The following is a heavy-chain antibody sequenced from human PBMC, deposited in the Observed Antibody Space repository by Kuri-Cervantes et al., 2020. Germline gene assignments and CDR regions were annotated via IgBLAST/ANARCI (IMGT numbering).Heavy chain of an antibody. Sequence: LRLSCTVSGGSISSGGYYWSWIRQHPGKGLEWIGYIYYSGSTYYNPSLKSRVTISVDTSKNQFSLKLSSVTAADTAVYYCARDLSSYGSGSYYNPWFDPWGQGTLVTVSS. J-gene: IGHJ5*02. D-gene: IGHD3-10*01. CDR1: GGSISSGGYY. V-gene: IGHV4-31*03. CDR3: ARDLSSYGSGSYYNPWFDP. CDR2: IYYSGST.